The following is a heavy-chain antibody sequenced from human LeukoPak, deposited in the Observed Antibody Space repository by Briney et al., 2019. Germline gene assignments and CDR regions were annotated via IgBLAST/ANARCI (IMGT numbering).Heavy chain of an antibody. Sequence: GASVKVSCKASGYTFTSYDINWVRQATGQGLEWMGWMNPNSGNTGYAQKFQGRVTMTRNTSISTAYMELSSLRSEDTAVYYCARRILTGNRASYYYYYYMDVWGKGTTVTISS. CDR2: MNPNSGNT. CDR1: GYTFTSYD. V-gene: IGHV1-8*01. D-gene: IGHD3-9*01. CDR3: ARRILTGNRASYYYYYYMDV. J-gene: IGHJ6*03.